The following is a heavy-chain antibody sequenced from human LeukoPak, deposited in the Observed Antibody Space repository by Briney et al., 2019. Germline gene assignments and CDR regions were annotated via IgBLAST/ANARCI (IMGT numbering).Heavy chain of an antibody. Sequence: PGGSLRLSCVASGFTFSHYGMHWVRQAPGKGLGWVAFIRYDASNKYHADSVKGRFTISRDSYKNTLYLQMNSLRVEDTAVYYCAKDGDVVYFDLDFWGQGTLVTVSS. V-gene: IGHV3-30*02. CDR2: IRYDASNK. CDR1: GFTFSHYG. J-gene: IGHJ4*02. CDR3: AKDGDVVYFDLDF. D-gene: IGHD3-3*01.